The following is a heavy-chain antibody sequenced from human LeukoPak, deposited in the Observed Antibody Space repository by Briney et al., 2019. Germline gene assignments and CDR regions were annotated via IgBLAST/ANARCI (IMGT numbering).Heavy chain of an antibody. CDR2: INSDGGGA. CDR3: ARDVLHNWFDT. V-gene: IGHV3-74*01. CDR1: GITFGNNW. J-gene: IGHJ5*02. Sequence: GGSLRLSCAASGITFGNNWMHWVRQGPGKGLVWISRINSDGGGAIYADSVKGRFTVSRDNAKNTLYLQMNSLRAEDTAVYYCARDVLHNWFDTWGQGTLVTVSS.